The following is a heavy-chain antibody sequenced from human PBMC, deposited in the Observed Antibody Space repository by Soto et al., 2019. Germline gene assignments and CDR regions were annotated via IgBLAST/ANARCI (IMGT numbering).Heavy chain of an antibody. CDR1: GFTFSNYW. Sequence: EVQLVESGGDLVQPGGSLRLSCAASGFTFSNYWLSWVRQAPGKGLEWVANIKKDGSEKYYVGSVVGRFTISRDNAENSLYLQMNSLRAEDTAVYYCARLYLAATITSLDYWGQGTLVTVSS. CDR3: ARLYLAATITSLDY. D-gene: IGHD5-12*01. CDR2: IKKDGSEK. V-gene: IGHV3-7*01. J-gene: IGHJ4*02.